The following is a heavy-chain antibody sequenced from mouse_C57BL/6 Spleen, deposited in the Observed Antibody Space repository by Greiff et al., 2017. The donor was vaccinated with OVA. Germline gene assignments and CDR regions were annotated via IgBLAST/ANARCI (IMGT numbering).Heavy chain of an antibody. J-gene: IGHJ3*01. D-gene: IGHD2-4*01. V-gene: IGHV10-1*01. Sequence: EVQLVESGGGLVQPKGSLKLSCAASGFSFNTYAMNWVRQAPGKGLEWVARIRSKSNNYATYYADSVKDRFTISRDDSESMLYLQMNNLKTEDTAMYYCVRDDYGGFAYWGQGTLVTVSA. CDR3: VRDDYGGFAY. CDR1: GFSFNTYA. CDR2: IRSKSNNYAT.